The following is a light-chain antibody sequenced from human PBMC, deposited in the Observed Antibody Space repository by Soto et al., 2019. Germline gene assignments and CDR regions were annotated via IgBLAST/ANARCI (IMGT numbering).Light chain of an antibody. J-gene: IGKJ1*01. CDR2: AGS. V-gene: IGKV1-39*01. CDR3: QHSYNTPWT. Sequence: DLPMTQSPSSLSASVGDRVTITCRASQNISRNFNWYQQMPGKAPKVLIYAGSSLQSGVPSRFSGSGSGTDFTLTISSLQPEDFATYYCQHSYNTPWTFGQGTKVEIK. CDR1: QNISRN.